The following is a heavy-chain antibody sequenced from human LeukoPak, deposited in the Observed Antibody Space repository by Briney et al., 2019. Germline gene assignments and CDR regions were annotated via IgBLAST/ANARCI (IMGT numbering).Heavy chain of an antibody. CDR2: INHSGST. V-gene: IGHV4-34*01. J-gene: IGHJ4*02. Sequence: SETLSLTCAVYGGSFSGYYWSWIRQPPRKGLEWIGEINHSGSTNYNPSLKSRVTISVDTSKNQFSLKLSSVTAADTAVYYCAGRVWFYSSPDYWGQGTLVTVSS. D-gene: IGHD3-16*01. CDR1: GGSFSGYY. CDR3: AGRVWFYSSPDY.